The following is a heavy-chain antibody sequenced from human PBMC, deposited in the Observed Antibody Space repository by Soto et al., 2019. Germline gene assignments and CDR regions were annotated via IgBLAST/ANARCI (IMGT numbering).Heavy chain of an antibody. CDR1: GFIFSDYY. D-gene: IGHD4-17*01. CDR3: ARDFDADSRTDFVY. Sequence: QVQLVESGGGLVKPGGSLRLSCATSGFIFSDYYMHWIRQAPGKGLEWISYISGNGRIIQYADSAKGRFTISRDNAQNSLYIPMNILRAEDTALYFCARDFDADSRTDFVYWGQGTLVSVSS. J-gene: IGHJ4*02. CDR2: ISGNGRII. V-gene: IGHV3-11*01.